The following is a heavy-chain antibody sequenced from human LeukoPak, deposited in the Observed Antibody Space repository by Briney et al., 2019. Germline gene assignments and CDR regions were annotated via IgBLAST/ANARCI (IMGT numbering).Heavy chain of an antibody. CDR1: GYTFTNYY. V-gene: IGHV1-2*02. D-gene: IGHD1-26*01. J-gene: IGHJ4*02. Sequence: ASVKVSCRASGYTFTNYYMHWVRQAPGLGFEWMGWINPKSGGTSYPQKFQGRLTMTRDTSISTAYMELSRLRSDDTAVYYCVPSANYYYFDYWGQGTLVTVSS. CDR3: VPSANYYYFDY. CDR2: INPKSGGT.